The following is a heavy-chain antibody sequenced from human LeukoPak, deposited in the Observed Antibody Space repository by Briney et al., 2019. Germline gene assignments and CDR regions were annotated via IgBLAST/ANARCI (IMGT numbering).Heavy chain of an antibody. CDR1: EFTVSDNY. CDR2: LYIDGST. D-gene: IGHD3-22*01. Sequence: GGSLRLSCTASEFTVSDNYMSWVRQAPGKGLEWFSTLYIDGSTYYADAVKGRFTTSRANFKNTLYLQMNRLRDEDTAVYYCASLNYDSTGYHGPVDYWGQGTLVTVSS. CDR3: ASLNYDSTGYHGPVDY. J-gene: IGHJ4*02. V-gene: IGHV3-66*01.